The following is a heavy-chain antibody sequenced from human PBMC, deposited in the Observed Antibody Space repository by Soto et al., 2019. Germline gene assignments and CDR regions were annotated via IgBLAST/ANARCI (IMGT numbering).Heavy chain of an antibody. CDR1: GYTFTSYA. Sequence: QVQLVQSGAEVKKPGASVKVSCKASGYTFTSYAMHWVRQAPGQRLEWMGWINAGNGNTKYSQKFQGRVTITRDTSASTAYMELSSLRSEDTAVYYCAREVAGGYYYYYMDVWGKGTTVTVSS. J-gene: IGHJ6*03. V-gene: IGHV1-3*01. D-gene: IGHD1-26*01. CDR2: INAGNGNT. CDR3: AREVAGGYYYYYMDV.